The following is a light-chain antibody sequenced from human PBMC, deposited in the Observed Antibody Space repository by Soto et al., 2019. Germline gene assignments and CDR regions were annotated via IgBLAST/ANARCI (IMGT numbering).Light chain of an antibody. J-gene: IGKJ2*01. V-gene: IGKV1-5*03. Sequence: DIQMTQSPSTLSASVGDRVAITCRASQSISSWLAWYQQKPGKAPKLLIYKASSLESGVPSRFSGSGSGTEYTLTISSLQPDDFATYYCQQYNSYPYTFGQGTKLEIK. CDR1: QSISSW. CDR3: QQYNSYPYT. CDR2: KAS.